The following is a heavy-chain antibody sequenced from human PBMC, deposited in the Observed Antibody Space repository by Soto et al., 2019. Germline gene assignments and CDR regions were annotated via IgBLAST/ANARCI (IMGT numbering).Heavy chain of an antibody. CDR1: GGSISGYY. CDR2: FYTTESI. V-gene: IGHV4-4*07. D-gene: IGHD4-4*01. CDR3: ARRVTHWYFDV. J-gene: IGHJ2*01. Sequence: QVQLQESGPGLVKPSETLSLTCTVSGGSISGYYWNWIRQPAGKGLEWIGRFYTTESINYNPSLKSRLTMSVDTSKNQFSLKLNSVTAADTAVYYCARRVTHWYFDVWGRGTLVTVSS.